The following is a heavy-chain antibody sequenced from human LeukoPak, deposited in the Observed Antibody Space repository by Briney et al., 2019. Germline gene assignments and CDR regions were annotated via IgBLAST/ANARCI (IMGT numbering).Heavy chain of an antibody. CDR1: GFTFSSYA. V-gene: IGHV3-23*01. D-gene: IGHD2-2*01. J-gene: IGHJ6*02. CDR2: ISGSGGST. Sequence: PGGSLRLSCAASGFTFSSYAMSWVRQAPGKGLEWVSAISGSGGSTYYADSVKGRFTISRDNSKNTLYLQMNSLRAEDTAVYYCARDIVVVPAAINYGMDVWGQGTTVTVSS. CDR3: ARDIVVVPAAINYGMDV.